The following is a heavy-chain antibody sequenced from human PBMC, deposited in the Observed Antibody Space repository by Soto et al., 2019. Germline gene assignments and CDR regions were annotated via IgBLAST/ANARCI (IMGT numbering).Heavy chain of an antibody. CDR2: ISGSGGST. V-gene: IGHV3-23*01. D-gene: IGHD5-18*01. J-gene: IGHJ4*02. CDR1: GFTFSSYA. Sequence: GGSLRLSCAASGFTFSSYAMSWVRQAPGKGLEWVSAISGSGGSTYYADSVKGRFTISRDNSKNTLYLQMNSLRAEDTAVYYCAKYCIRGYSYDELPPDWGQGTLVTVSS. CDR3: AKYCIRGYSYDELPPD.